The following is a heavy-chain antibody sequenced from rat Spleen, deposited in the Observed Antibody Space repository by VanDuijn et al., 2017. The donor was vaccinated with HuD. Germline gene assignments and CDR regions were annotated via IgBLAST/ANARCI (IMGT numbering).Heavy chain of an antibody. CDR1: GFTFSDYY. Sequence: EVQLVESDGGLVQPGRSLKLSCAASGFTFSDYYMAWVRQAPAKGLEWVATISYDGSSTYYRDSVKGRFTVSRDNAKSTLYLQMDSLRSEDTGTYYCARVILAYWGQGTLVTVSS. D-gene: IGHD3-8*01. CDR2: ISYDGSST. V-gene: IGHV5-29*01. CDR3: ARVILAY. J-gene: IGHJ3*01.